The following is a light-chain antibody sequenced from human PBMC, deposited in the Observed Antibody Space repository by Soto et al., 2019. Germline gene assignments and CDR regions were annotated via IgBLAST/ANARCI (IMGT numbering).Light chain of an antibody. Sequence: DIQMTQSPSTLSASVGDRATITCRASQSIRYWLAWFQQKPGKIPNLLIYAASTLQAGVPSRFSGSGSGTDFTLTISSLQHEDVEPYYCQKYKSAHLTLRGGTKV. CDR2: AAS. J-gene: IGKJ4*01. V-gene: IGKV1-27*01. CDR1: QSIRYW. CDR3: QKYKSAHLT.